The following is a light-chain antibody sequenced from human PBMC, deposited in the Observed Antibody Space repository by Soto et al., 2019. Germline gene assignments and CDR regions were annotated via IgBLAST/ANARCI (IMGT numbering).Light chain of an antibody. J-gene: IGKJ1*01. Sequence: EVLMTQSPVTLSVSPGERATLSCRASHSVGYDVAWYQQKSGQAPRLLIYGASTRATGIPARFSGSGSGTDFTLTISRLEPEDFAVYYCEQYGSSPRTFGQGTKVDIK. V-gene: IGKV3-20*01. CDR3: EQYGSSPRT. CDR1: HSVGYD. CDR2: GAS.